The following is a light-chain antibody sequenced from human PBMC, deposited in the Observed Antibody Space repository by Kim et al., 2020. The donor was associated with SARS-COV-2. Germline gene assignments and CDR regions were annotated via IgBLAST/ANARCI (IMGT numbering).Light chain of an antibody. Sequence: SVKLTCTLSSGHSSYAIAWHRQQPEKGPRYLMKLNSDGSHSKGDGIPDRFSGSSSGAERYLTISSLQSEDEADYYCQTWGTGIWVFGGGTQLTVL. CDR1: SGHSSYA. J-gene: IGLJ3*02. CDR2: LNSDGSH. CDR3: QTWGTGIWV. V-gene: IGLV4-69*01.